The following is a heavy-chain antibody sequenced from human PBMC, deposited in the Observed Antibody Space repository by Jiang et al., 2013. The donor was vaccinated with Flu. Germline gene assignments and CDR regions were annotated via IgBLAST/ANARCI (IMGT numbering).Heavy chain of an antibody. CDR1: GYSFTSYW. CDR2: IYPGDSDT. V-gene: IGHV5-51*01. CDR3: ASSEESMTTVVTPSS. Sequence: GAEVKKPGESLKISCKGSGYSFTSYWIGWVRQMPGKGLEWMGIIYPGDSDTRYSPSFQGQVTISADKSISTAYLQWSSLKASDTAMYYCASSEESMTTVVTPSSWGQGTLVTVSS. D-gene: IGHD4-23*01. J-gene: IGHJ5*02.